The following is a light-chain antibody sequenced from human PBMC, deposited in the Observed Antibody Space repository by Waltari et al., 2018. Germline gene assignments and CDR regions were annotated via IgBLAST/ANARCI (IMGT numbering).Light chain of an antibody. Sequence: EIVLTQSPGTLSLSSGERATLSCRTSQSISKYLAWYQQKPGQAPRLLIYHASSRATGIPDRFSGSGSGTDFSLTISRLGPEDFAVYYCQHYESLPVTFGQGTKVEIK. CDR2: HAS. J-gene: IGKJ1*01. CDR1: QSISKY. V-gene: IGKV3-20*01. CDR3: QHYESLPVT.